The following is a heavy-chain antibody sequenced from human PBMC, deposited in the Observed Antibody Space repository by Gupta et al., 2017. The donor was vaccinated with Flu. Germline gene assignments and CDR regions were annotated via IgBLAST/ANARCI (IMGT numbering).Heavy chain of an antibody. V-gene: IGHV3-7*01. CDR3: VRDITLPGSFYYFDL. CDR2: INRDGNEK. D-gene: IGHD3-10*01. J-gene: IGHJ4*02. CDR1: GFSFRNSW. Sequence: EVQLVESGGGLVQPGGSLRLSCGASGFSFRNSWMSWVSQAPGKGLEWVANINRDGNEKFYVDSVEGRLTVSRDNAKTSLYLQMDSLRAEDTGVYYCVRDITLPGSFYYFDLWGQGTLVTVSS.